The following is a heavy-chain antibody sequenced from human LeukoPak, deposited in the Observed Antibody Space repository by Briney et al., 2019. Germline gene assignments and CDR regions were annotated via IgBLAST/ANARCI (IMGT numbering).Heavy chain of an antibody. V-gene: IGHV4-59*12. CDR3: ARDFGDSSGYYFGY. Sequence: SETLSLTCTVSGGSISSYHWSWIRQPPGKGLEWIGYIFYSGSTYYNPSLKSRVTISVDTSKNQFSLKLSSVTAADTAVYYCARDFGDSSGYYFGYWGQGTLVTVSS. D-gene: IGHD3-22*01. CDR1: GGSISSYH. CDR2: IFYSGST. J-gene: IGHJ4*02.